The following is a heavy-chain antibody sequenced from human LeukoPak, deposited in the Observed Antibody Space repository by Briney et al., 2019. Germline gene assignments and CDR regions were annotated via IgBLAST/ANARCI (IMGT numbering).Heavy chain of an antibody. J-gene: IGHJ5*02. CDR1: GFTFSSYG. CDR3: ATKQWLVRGWFDP. V-gene: IGHV3-33*01. CDR2: IWYDGSNK. Sequence: GRSLRLSCAASGFTFSSYGMHWVRQAPGKGLEWVAVIWYDGSNKYYADSVKGRFTISRDNSKNTLCLQMNSLRAEDTAVYYCATKQWLVRGWFDPWGQGTLVTVSS. D-gene: IGHD6-19*01.